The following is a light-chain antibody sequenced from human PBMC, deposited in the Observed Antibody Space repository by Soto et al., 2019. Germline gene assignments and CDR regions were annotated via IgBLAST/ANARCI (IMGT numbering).Light chain of an antibody. CDR3: QSYESSSLSGFV. V-gene: IGLV2-11*01. CDR2: DVD. CDR1: SGDVGGHDF. Sequence: QSALTQPPSVSGSPGQSVTISCTGISGDVGGHDFVSWYQQHPGKAPKLIIYDVDKRPSGVPDRFSGSKSGISASLAITGLQADDEADYYCQSYESSSLSGFVFGSGTKLTVL. J-gene: IGLJ1*01.